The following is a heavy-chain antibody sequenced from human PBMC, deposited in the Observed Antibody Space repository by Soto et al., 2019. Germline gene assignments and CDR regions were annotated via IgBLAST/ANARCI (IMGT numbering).Heavy chain of an antibody. Sequence: GGSLRLSCATSGFILSDCAMNWVRQAPGKGLEWVSYISSSSSVIDYADSVNGRFTVSRDNARNSLYLQMNSLRAEDTAVYYCAIDLSWGSNWYYYMDVWGKGTTVTVSS. D-gene: IGHD7-27*01. CDR1: GFILSDCA. J-gene: IGHJ6*03. CDR2: ISSSSSVI. V-gene: IGHV3-48*01. CDR3: AIDLSWGSNWYYYMDV.